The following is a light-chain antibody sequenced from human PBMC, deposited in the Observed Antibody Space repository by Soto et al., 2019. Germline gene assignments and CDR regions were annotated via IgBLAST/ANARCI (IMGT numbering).Light chain of an antibody. CDR3: QSYDSSLSGLYV. V-gene: IGLV1-40*01. CDR2: GNS. Sequence: QSVLTQPPSVSGAPGQRVTISCTGSSSNIGAGYDVHWYQQLPGTAPKLLIYGNSNRPSGVPDRFSGPKSGTSASLAITGLQAEDEADNYCQSYDSSLSGLYVFGPGTKLTVL. CDR1: SSNIGAGYD. J-gene: IGLJ1*01.